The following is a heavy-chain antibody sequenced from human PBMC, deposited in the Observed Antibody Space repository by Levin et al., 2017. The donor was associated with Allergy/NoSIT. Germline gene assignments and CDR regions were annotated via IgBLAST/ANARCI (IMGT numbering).Heavy chain of an antibody. D-gene: IGHD3-10*01. CDR2: IIPILGIA. V-gene: IGHV1-69*04. CDR3: ARDPLYGSGARGWFDP. CDR1: GGTFSSYA. J-gene: IGHJ5*02. Sequence: EASVKVSCKASGGTFSSYAISWVRQAPGQGLEWMGRIIPILGIANYAQKFQGRVTITADKSTSTAYMELSSLRSEDTAVYYCARDPLYGSGARGWFDPWGQGTLVTVSS.